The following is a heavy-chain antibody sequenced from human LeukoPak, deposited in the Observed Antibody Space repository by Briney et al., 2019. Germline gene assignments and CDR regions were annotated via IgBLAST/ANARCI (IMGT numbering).Heavy chain of an antibody. J-gene: IGHJ5*02. Sequence: ASVKVSCKASGYTFTSYAMNWVRQAPGQGLEWMGWINTNTGNPTYAQGFTGRFVFSLDTSVSTAYLQISSLKAEDTAVYYRARDIYQHINVNWFDPWGQGTLVTVSS. CDR3: ARDIYQHINVNWFDP. V-gene: IGHV7-4-1*02. D-gene: IGHD1-14*01. CDR1: GYTFTSYA. CDR2: INTNTGNP.